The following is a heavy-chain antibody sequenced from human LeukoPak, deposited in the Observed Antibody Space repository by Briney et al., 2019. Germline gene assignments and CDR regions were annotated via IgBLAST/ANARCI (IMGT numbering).Heavy chain of an antibody. CDR3: VRDLGELPTY. J-gene: IGHJ4*02. D-gene: IGHD1-26*01. CDR2: ISSDGITT. V-gene: IGHV3-74*01. CDR1: GFTFSSYW. Sequence: GSLRLSCAASGFTFSSYWMYWVRQAPGKGLVWVSRISSDGITTNYAGAVKGRFTMSRDNAKNTLFLQMNTLRAEDTAVYYCVRDLGELPTYWGQGTLVTVSS.